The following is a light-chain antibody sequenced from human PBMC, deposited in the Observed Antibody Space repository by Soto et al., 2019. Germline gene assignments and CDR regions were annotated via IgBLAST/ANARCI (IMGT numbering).Light chain of an antibody. CDR1: LGISNY. CDR3: QKYNSAPWT. Sequence: DIQMTQSPSSLSASVGDRITITCRASLGISNYLAWFQQKPGKVPKLLIYAASTLQSGVPSRFSGSGSGTDFPLTISSLRPEDVATYYCQKYNSAPWTFGQGTKVEIK. J-gene: IGKJ1*01. V-gene: IGKV1-27*01. CDR2: AAS.